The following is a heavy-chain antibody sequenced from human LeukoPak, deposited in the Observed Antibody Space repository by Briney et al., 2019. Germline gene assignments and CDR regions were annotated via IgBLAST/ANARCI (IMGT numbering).Heavy chain of an antibody. CDR2: INPTGDST. D-gene: IGHD2-2*01. CDR3: ARHPSPQLHHFDY. CDR1: GYTFTGYY. Sequence: ASVKVSCKASGYTFTGYYIHWVRQAPGQGLEWMGIINPTGDSTSYAQKFEARATMTRDTSTNTVYMELSSLRSEDTAVYYCARHPSPQLHHFDYWGQGTLVTVSS. J-gene: IGHJ4*02. V-gene: IGHV1-46*01.